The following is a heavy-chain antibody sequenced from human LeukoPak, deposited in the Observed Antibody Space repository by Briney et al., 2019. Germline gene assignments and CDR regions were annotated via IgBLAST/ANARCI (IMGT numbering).Heavy chain of an antibody. Sequence: SETLSLTCAVSGYSISSGYYWGWIRQPPGKGLEWIGSIYHSGSTYYNPSLKSRVTISVDTSKNQFSLKLRSVTAADTAVYYRARPAGGKDSRPPDAFDIWGQGTMVTVSS. CDR2: IYHSGST. J-gene: IGHJ3*02. CDR3: ARPAGGKDSRPPDAFDI. D-gene: IGHD3-22*01. V-gene: IGHV4-38-2*01. CDR1: GYSISSGYY.